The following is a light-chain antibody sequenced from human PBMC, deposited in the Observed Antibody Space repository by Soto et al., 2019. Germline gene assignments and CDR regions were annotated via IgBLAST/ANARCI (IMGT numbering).Light chain of an antibody. CDR3: QHYNSYSEA. Sequence: LQITPSPSTLAGSVGDRVTITFRASQTISSWLAWYQQKPGKAPKLLIYKAYTLKSGVQSRFSGSGSGTEFTLTIRSLQPDDFATYYCQHYNSYSEAFGQGTKVDIK. J-gene: IGKJ1*01. CDR1: QTISSW. V-gene: IGKV1-5*03. CDR2: KAY.